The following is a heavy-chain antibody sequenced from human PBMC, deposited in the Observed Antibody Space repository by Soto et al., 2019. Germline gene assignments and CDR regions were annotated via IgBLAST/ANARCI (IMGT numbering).Heavy chain of an antibody. Sequence: GESLKISCAASGFTFSSYAMHWVRQAPGKGLEWVAVISYDGSNKYHADSVKGRFTISRDNSKNTLYLQMNSLRDEDTAVYYCARGSSYFDYWGQGTLVTVSS. CDR3: ARGSSYFDY. J-gene: IGHJ4*02. CDR1: GFTFSSYA. D-gene: IGHD6-19*01. CDR2: ISYDGSNK. V-gene: IGHV3-30-3*01.